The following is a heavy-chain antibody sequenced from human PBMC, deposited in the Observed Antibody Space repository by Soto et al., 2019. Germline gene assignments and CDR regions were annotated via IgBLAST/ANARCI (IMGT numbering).Heavy chain of an antibody. J-gene: IGHJ4*02. CDR2: INAGNGNT. D-gene: IGHD3-9*01. CDR3: ARHRVRHYDILTGYSYFDY. Sequence: ASVKVSCKASAYTFTSYTMHWVLQAPGQRVEWMGWINAGNGNTKYSQKFQGRVTITRDTSASTAYMELSSLRSEDTAVYYCARHRVRHYDILTGYSYFDYWGQGTLVTVSS. CDR1: AYTFTSYT. V-gene: IGHV1-3*01.